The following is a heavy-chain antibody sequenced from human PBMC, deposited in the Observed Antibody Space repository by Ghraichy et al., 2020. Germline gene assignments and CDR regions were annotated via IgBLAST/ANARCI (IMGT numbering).Heavy chain of an antibody. V-gene: IGHV3-21*01. D-gene: IGHD3-16*02. CDR2: ISSSSSYI. CDR1: GFTFSSYS. CDR3: ARDSGLPPYDYVWGSYRYTVY. J-gene: IGHJ4*02. Sequence: GESLNISCAASGFTFSSYSMNWVRQAPGKGLEWVSSISSSSSYIYYADSVKGRFTISRDNAKNSLYLQMNSLRAEDTAVYYCARDSGLPPYDYVWGSYRYTVYWGQGTLVTVSS.